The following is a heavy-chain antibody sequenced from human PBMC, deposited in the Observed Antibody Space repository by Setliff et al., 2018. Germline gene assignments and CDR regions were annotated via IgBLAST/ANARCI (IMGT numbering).Heavy chain of an antibody. Sequence: PSETLSLTCTVSGGSISSSSYYWGWIRQPPGKGLEWIGSIYYSGSTYYNPSLKSRVTISVDTSKNQFSLKLSSVTAADTAVYYCARRGMRSSWFQGYFDYWGQGTRVTVS. D-gene: IGHD6-13*01. CDR1: GGSISSSSYY. CDR3: ARRGMRSSWFQGYFDY. J-gene: IGHJ4*02. V-gene: IGHV4-39*01. CDR2: IYYSGST.